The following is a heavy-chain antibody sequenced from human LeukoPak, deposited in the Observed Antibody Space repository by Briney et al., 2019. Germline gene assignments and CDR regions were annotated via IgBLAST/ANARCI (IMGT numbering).Heavy chain of an antibody. V-gene: IGHV3-23*01. CDR3: AKLRFVWGSYPHDAFDI. CDR2: ISGSGGST. Sequence: GGSLRLSCAASGFTFSSYWMSWVRQAPGKGLEWVSAISGSGGSTYYADSVKGRFIISRDNSKNTLYLQMNSLRAEDTAVYYCAKLRFVWGSYPHDAFDIWGQGTMVTVSS. J-gene: IGHJ3*02. D-gene: IGHD3-16*02. CDR1: GFTFSSYW.